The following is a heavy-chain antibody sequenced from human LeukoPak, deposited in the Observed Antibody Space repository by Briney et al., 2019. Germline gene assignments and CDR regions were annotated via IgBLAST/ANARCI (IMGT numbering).Heavy chain of an antibody. CDR1: GGSISSGGYY. V-gene: IGHV4-30-2*01. J-gene: IGHJ4*02. D-gene: IGHD1-26*01. CDR3: ARDRSYSRVGAKVFDY. Sequence: SQTLSLTCTVSGGSISSGGYYWSWIRQPPGKGLEWIGYIYHSGSTYYNPSLKSRVTISVDRSKNQFSLKLSSVTAADTAVYYCARDRSYSRVGAKVFDYWGQGTLVTVSS. CDR2: IYHSGST.